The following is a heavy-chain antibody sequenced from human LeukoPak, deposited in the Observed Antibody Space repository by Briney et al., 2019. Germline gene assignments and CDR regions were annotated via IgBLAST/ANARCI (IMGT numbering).Heavy chain of an antibody. CDR2: ISWNSGSI. Sequence: PGRSLRLSCAASGFTFDDYAMHWVRQAPGKGLEWVSGISWNSGSIGYADSVKGRFTISRDNAKNSLYLQMNSLRPEDTASYYCAKGPLSYYYGMDVWGQGTTVTVSS. CDR1: GFTFDDYA. V-gene: IGHV3-9*01. CDR3: AKGPLSYYYGMDV. J-gene: IGHJ6*02.